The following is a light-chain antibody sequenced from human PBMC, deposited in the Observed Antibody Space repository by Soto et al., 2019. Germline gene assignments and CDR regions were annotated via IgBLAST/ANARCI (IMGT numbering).Light chain of an antibody. CDR2: DAS. CDR1: QSVRNY. J-gene: IGKJ1*01. CDR3: QQRSKMPLT. V-gene: IGKV3-11*01. Sequence: EIVLTQSPATLSLSPGETATLSCRASQSVRNYLAWYQQKPGQAPGLLIYDASNRATGIPARFSGTGSETDFTLTISSLEPEDFAIYYCQQRSKMPLTFGHGTKVDLK.